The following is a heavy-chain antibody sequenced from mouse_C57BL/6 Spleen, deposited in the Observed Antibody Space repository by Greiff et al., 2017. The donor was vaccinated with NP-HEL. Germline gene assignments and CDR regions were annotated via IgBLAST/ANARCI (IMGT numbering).Heavy chain of an antibody. CDR3: ARKTPYYYGPFAY. V-gene: IGHV1-22*01. CDR1: GYTFTDYN. D-gene: IGHD1-2*01. CDR2: LNPNNGGT. Sequence: VQLQQSGPELVKPGASVKMSCKASGYTFTDYNMHWVKQSHGKSLEWIGYLNPNNGGTSYNQKFKGKATLTVNKSSSTAYMELRSLTSEDSAVYYCARKTPYYYGPFAYWGQGTLVTVSA. J-gene: IGHJ3*01.